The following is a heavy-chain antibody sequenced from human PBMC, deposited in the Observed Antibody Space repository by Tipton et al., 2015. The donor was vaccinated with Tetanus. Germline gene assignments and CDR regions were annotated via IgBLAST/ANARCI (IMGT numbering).Heavy chain of an antibody. CDR2: IYYSGST. CDR3: ARLICSSPSCYYYYYYYVDV. CDR1: GDSIRSEDYY. D-gene: IGHD2-2*01. Sequence: TLSLTCSVSGDSIRSEDYYWGWIRQSPGKGLEWLGYIYYSGSTYNNPSLKRRVSISLDASKNQFSLSLNSVTAADSATYYRARLICSSPSCYYYYYYYVDVWGTGTAVAVSS. V-gene: IGHV4-30-4*01. J-gene: IGHJ6*03.